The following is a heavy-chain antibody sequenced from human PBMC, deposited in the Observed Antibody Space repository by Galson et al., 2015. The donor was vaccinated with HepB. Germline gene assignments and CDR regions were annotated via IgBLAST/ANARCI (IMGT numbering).Heavy chain of an antibody. CDR2: ISYDGSNK. Sequence: SLRLSCAASGFTFSSYAMHWVRQAPGKGLEWVAVISYDGSNKYYADSVKGRFTISRDNSKNTLYLQMNSLRAEDTAVYYCARDLEGYCSSTSCYVAYWGQGTLVTVSS. V-gene: IGHV3-30-3*01. CDR3: ARDLEGYCSSTSCYVAY. D-gene: IGHD2-2*01. J-gene: IGHJ4*02. CDR1: GFTFSSYA.